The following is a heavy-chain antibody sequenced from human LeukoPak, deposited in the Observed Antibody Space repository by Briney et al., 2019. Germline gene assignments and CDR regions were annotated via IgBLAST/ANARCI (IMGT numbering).Heavy chain of an antibody. CDR2: VNLQGRA. CDR1: GGSISSYY. D-gene: IGHD3-3*01. J-gene: IGHJ4*02. CDR3: AREGGFYRPLDY. Sequence: SETLSLTCTVSGGSISSYYWSWIRQPPGKGLEWIGEVNLQGRANYNPSLWGRVAISPDHSANRISLKLTSVTAADTAVYYCAREGGFYRPLDYSGQGTLVTVAP. V-gene: IGHV4-59*12.